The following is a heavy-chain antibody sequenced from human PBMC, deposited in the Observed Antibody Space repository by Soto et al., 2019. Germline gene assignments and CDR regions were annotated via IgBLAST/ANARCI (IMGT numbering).Heavy chain of an antibody. J-gene: IGHJ6*02. CDR3: ARSESRYSYGFADV. V-gene: IGHV5-51*01. CDR1: SCSSTSYW. CDR2: IDPGDADT. D-gene: IGHD5-18*01. Sequence: PWQSASCSSTSYWIGLILQVHGKGLEWMGIIDPGDADTRYSPSCQGQCTIAADKSISTAYMQWSSLKASDTAMYYCARSESRYSYGFADVWGQGTTVTVAS.